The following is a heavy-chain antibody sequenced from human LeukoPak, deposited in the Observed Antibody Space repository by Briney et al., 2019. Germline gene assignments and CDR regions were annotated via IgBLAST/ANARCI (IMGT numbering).Heavy chain of an antibody. D-gene: IGHD3-22*01. CDR1: GFTFSSYG. CDR3: AKAGERGDTSAFDY. J-gene: IGHJ4*02. V-gene: IGHV3-23*01. Sequence: GGSLRLSCAASGFTFSSYGMHWVRQAPGKGLEWVSSISGSGRSTYYADSVSGRFIVSRDTSKNTMYVQMNSLKADDTALYYCAKAGERGDTSAFDYWGQGTLVTVSS. CDR2: ISGSGRST.